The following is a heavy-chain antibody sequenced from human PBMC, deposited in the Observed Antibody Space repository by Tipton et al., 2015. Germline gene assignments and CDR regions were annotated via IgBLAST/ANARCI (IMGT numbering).Heavy chain of an antibody. Sequence: SLRLSCAASGFTFSGYVLHWIRQAPGKGLEWVSVIYSGGSTYYADSVKGRFTISRDNSKNTLYLQMNSLRAEDTAVYYCARPVYSSGWSPFDYWGQGTLVTVSS. V-gene: IGHV3-53*01. D-gene: IGHD6-19*01. J-gene: IGHJ4*02. CDR2: IYSGGST. CDR1: GFTFSGYV. CDR3: ARPVYSSGWSPFDY.